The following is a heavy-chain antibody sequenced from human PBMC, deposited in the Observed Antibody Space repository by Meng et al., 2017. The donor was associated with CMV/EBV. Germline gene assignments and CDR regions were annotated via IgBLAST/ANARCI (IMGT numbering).Heavy chain of an antibody. CDR2: INHSGST. Sequence: ETLSLTCAVYGGSFSGYYWSWIRQPPGTGLEWIGEINHSGSTNYNPSLKSRVTISVDTSNNQFSLKLSSVTAADTAVYYCARADIVVVPAAIRYYYYGMDVWGQGTTVTVSS. CDR1: GGSFSGYY. CDR3: ARADIVVVPAAIRYYYYGMDV. D-gene: IGHD2-2*02. J-gene: IGHJ6*02. V-gene: IGHV4-34*01.